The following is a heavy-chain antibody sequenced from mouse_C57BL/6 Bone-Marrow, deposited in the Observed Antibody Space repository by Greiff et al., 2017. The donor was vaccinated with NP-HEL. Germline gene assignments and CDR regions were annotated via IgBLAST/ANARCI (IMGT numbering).Heavy chain of an antibody. CDR2: IDPENGDT. D-gene: IGHD2-3*01. CDR3: TNNDGYYFDY. J-gene: IGHJ2*01. Sequence: EVKLQQSGAELVRPGASVKLSCTASGFNIKDDYMHWVKQRPEQGLEWIGWIDPENGDTEYASKFQGKATITADTSSNTAYLQLSSLTSEDTAVYYCTNNDGYYFDYWGQGTTLTVSS. V-gene: IGHV14-4*01. CDR1: GFNIKDDY.